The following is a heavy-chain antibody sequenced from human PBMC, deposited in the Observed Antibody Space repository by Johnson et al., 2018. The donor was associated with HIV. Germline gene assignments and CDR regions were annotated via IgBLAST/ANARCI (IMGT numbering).Heavy chain of an antibody. CDR3: AKGERGYSSSSDAFDI. D-gene: IGHD6-6*01. J-gene: IGHJ3*02. CDR1: GFTFSSYD. CDR2: IGTAGDT. V-gene: IGHV3-13*01. Sequence: VQLVESGGVLVQPGGSLRLSCAASGFTFSSYDMHWVRQATGKGLEWVSAIGTAGDTYYPGSVKGRFTISRDNSKNTLYLQMNSLRAEDTAVYYCAKGERGYSSSSDAFDIWGQGTMVTVSS.